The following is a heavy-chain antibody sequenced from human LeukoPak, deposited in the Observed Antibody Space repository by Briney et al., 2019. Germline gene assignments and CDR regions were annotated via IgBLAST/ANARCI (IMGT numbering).Heavy chain of an antibody. J-gene: IGHJ4*02. CDR3: ARGKTESSYGPAYFDY. CDR1: GFTFSSYW. V-gene: IGHV3-74*01. CDR2: INSDGSST. D-gene: IGHD5-18*01. Sequence: GGSLRLSCAASGFTFSSYWMHWVRQTPGKGLVWVSRINSDGSSTIYADSVKGRFTISRDNVENSLDLQMNSLRAEDTAVYYCARGKTESSYGPAYFDYWGQGALVTVSS.